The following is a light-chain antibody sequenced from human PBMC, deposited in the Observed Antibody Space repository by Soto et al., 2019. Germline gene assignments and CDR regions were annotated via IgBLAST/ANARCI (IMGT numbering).Light chain of an antibody. CDR1: SSDLGSYNL. CDR2: EGT. CDR3: CSYAGSSTYVI. Sequence: QSALTQPASVSGSPGQSITISCTGTSSDLGSYNLVSWYQQQPGKAPKLMIYEGTKRPSGVSNRFSGSKSGNTASLTISGLQAEDEADYYCCSYAGSSTYVIFGGGTKLTVL. V-gene: IGLV2-23*01. J-gene: IGLJ2*01.